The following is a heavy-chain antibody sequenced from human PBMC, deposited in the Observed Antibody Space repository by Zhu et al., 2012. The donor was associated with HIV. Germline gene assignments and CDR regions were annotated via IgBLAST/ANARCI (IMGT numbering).Heavy chain of an antibody. J-gene: IGHJ4*01. CDR1: GGSIANKY. D-gene: IGHD1-1*01. Sequence: QVHLQESGPGLLRPSQTLSVTCTVSGGSIANKYWGWIRQPPGKGLEWIGYIYSSGTTNYNPSLKSRVTISIDTSKNQFSLTLTSLTAADTAVYYCAREGQRLGNDVWGQGTLVTVSS. CDR2: IYSSGTT. CDR3: AREGQRLGNDV. V-gene: IGHV4-4*09.